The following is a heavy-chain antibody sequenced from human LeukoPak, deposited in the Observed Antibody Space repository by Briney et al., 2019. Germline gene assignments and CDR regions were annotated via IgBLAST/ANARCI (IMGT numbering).Heavy chain of an antibody. CDR1: GFTFDHYA. D-gene: IGHD3-16*01. CDR3: AKDGRVYSAWYWGYLDD. V-gene: IGHV3-9*01. Sequence: PGGSLRLSCAASGFTFDHYAMHWVRQVPGKGLEWVAGIGWNGATIDYADTVKGRFTISRDNAKNSFYLQMNNVRPEDTALYHCAKDGRVYSAWYWGYLDDWGQGTLVTVSA. J-gene: IGHJ4*02. CDR2: IGWNGATI.